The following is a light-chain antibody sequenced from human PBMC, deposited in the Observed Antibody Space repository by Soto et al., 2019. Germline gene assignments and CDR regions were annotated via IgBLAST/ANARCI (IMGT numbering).Light chain of an antibody. CDR1: TGAVTSVHY. J-gene: IGLJ1*01. CDR2: DTS. Sequence: QALVTQEPSLTVSPGGTVTLTCGSSTGAVTSVHYPYWFQQKPGQAPRTLIYDTSNRHSCKPARFSGSLLGGKAALTLSGAQPEDEAEYYGLLSFNXPFVVGPGTKVXVX. CDR3: LLSFNXPFV. V-gene: IGLV7-46*01.